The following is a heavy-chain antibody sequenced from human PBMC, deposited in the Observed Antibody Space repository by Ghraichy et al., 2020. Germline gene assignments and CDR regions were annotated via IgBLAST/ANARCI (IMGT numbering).Heavy chain of an antibody. CDR1: GFTFANSV. CDR2: ISGSGNNP. V-gene: IGHV3-23*01. D-gene: IGHD3-9*01. CDR3: SKPDPRLGITGWAYNMDV. J-gene: IGHJ6*02. Sequence: GESLNIPCVASGFTFANSVMTWVRQPPGKGLEWVSSISGSGNNPSYADSVKGRFTISRDNSKNTLYLQMTTLRAEDAAVYYCSKPDPRLGITGWAYNMDVWGQGTTVTVSS.